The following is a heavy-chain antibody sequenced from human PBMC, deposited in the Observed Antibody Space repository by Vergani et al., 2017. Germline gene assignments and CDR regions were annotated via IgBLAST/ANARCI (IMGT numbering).Heavy chain of an antibody. J-gene: IGHJ4*02. CDR1: GGSVSSGSYY. CDR3: ARIRPPTGSGSYYNLYYFDY. CDR2: IYYSGST. Sequence: QVQLPESGPGLVKPSETLSLTCTVSGGSVSSGSYYWSWIRQPPGKGLEWIGYIYYSGSTNYNPSLKSRVTISVDTSKNQFSLKLSSVTAADTAVYYCARIRPPTGSGSYYNLYYFDYWGQGTLVTVSS. D-gene: IGHD3-10*01. V-gene: IGHV4-61*01.